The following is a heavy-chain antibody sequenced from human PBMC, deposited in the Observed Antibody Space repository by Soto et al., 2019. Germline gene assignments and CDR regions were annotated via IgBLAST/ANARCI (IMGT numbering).Heavy chain of an antibody. CDR2: INPSGGST. D-gene: IGHD6-19*01. J-gene: IGHJ4*02. CDR3: ARIKSIAVAGTYYFDY. Sequence: ASVKVSCKASGYTFTSYYMHWVRQAPGQGLEWMGIINPSGGSTSYAQKFQGRATMTRDTSTSTVYMELSSLRSEDTAVYYCARIKSIAVAGTYYFDYWGKGTLVTVSS. V-gene: IGHV1-46*01. CDR1: GYTFTSYY.